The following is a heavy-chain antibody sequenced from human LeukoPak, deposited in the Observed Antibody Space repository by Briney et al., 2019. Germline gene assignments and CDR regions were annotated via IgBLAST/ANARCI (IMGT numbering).Heavy chain of an antibody. CDR1: GYTFTGYY. CDR2: IIPIFGTA. J-gene: IGHJ5*02. Sequence: SVKVSCKASGYTFTGYYMHWVRQAPGQGLEWMGGIIPIFGTANYAQKFQGRVTITADESTSTAYMELSSLRSEDTAVYYCARGNWFDPWGQGTLVTVSS. CDR3: ARGNWFDP. V-gene: IGHV1-69*13.